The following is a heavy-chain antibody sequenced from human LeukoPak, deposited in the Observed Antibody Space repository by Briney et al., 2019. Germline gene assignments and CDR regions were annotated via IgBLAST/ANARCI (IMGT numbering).Heavy chain of an antibody. CDR2: ISTNGGIT. J-gene: IGHJ4*02. CDR1: GFTFSSYA. CDR3: ARGKGIYCGGDCSALDY. Sequence: GGSLRLSCAVSGFTFSSYAMHWVRQAPGKGLEYVSAISTNGGITYYANPVKGRFTISRDNSKNTLYLQMGSLTAEDMAVYYCARGKGIYCGGDCSALDYWGQGTLVTVSS. D-gene: IGHD2-21*02. V-gene: IGHV3-64*01.